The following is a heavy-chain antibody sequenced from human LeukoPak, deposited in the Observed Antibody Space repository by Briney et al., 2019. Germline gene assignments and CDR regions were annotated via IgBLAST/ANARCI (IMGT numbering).Heavy chain of an antibody. V-gene: IGHV1-24*01. J-gene: IGHJ4*02. Sequence: ASVKVSCKVSGYTLTELSMHWVPQAPGKGLEWMGGFDPEDGETIYAQKFQGRVTMTEDTSTDTAYMELSSLRSEDAAVYYCATFRGQWLTSYFDYWGQGTLVTVSS. CDR2: FDPEDGET. CDR3: ATFRGQWLTSYFDY. D-gene: IGHD6-19*01. CDR1: GYTLTELS.